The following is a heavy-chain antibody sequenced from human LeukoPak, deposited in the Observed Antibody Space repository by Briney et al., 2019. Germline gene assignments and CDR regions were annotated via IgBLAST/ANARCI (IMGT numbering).Heavy chain of an antibody. V-gene: IGHV1-2*02. Sequence: SVKVSCTASGYTFTGYYMHWVRQAPGQGLEWMGWINPNSGGTNYAQKFQGRVTMTRDTSISTAYLELSRLRSDDTAVYYCAIFGVAGTAATDYWGQGTLVTVSS. D-gene: IGHD6-19*01. CDR3: AIFGVAGTAATDY. CDR2: INPNSGGT. J-gene: IGHJ4*02. CDR1: GYTFTGYY.